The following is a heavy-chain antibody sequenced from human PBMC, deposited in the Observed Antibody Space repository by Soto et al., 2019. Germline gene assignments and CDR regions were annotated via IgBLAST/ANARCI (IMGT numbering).Heavy chain of an antibody. D-gene: IGHD3-10*01. V-gene: IGHV3-30*03. J-gene: IGHJ6*02. Sequence: GGSLRLSCAASGFTFSSYGMHWVRQAPGKGLEWVAVISYDGSNKYYADSVKSRFTISRDNSKNTLYLQMNSLRAEDTAVYYCATVRGVPYYYGMDVWGQGTTVTVSS. CDR1: GFTFSSYG. CDR2: ISYDGSNK. CDR3: ATVRGVPYYYGMDV.